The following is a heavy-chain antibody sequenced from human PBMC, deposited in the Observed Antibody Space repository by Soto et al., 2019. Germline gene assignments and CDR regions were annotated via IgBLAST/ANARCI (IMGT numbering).Heavy chain of an antibody. Sequence: GGSLILSCASSGFTFNNYWMGWVRQAPGKGLEWVANIKQDGSETSYVDSVRGRFAISRDNAQNSLCLQMNSLRVEDTAVFYCARGFRSGYTGLAFDYWGQGSLVTVSS. V-gene: IGHV3-7*01. CDR3: ARGFRSGYTGLAFDY. CDR2: IKQDGSET. CDR1: GFTFNNYW. J-gene: IGHJ4*02. D-gene: IGHD5-18*01.